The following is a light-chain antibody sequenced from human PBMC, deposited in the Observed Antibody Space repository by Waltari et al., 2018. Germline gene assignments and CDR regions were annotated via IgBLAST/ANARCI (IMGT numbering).Light chain of an antibody. V-gene: IGLV1-44*01. CDR2: SNN. CDR1: NSNIGGTT. Sequence: QSVLTQPPSASGTPGQTVTISCSGSNSNIGGTTVNWYQHPPGAAPKLIIYSNNQRPSGVPDRFSGSKSGTSASLAISGLQSEDEADYYCAAWDDTLNGLFGGGTKLTVL. CDR3: AAWDDTLNGL. J-gene: IGLJ2*01.